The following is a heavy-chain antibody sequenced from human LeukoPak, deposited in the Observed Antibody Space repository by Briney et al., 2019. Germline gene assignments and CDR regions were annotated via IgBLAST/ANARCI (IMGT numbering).Heavy chain of an antibody. CDR2: IYDSGNT. J-gene: IGHJ4*02. V-gene: IGHV4-30-2*01. Sequence: PSETLSLTCGVSGASISSDAYSWSRIRQPPGKCLEWIGYIYDSGNTYYSPSLKSRVTISVDRSKNQFSLRLSSVTAADTAVYYCARVPLRSTSYYFDFWGQGAPVTVSS. CDR3: ARVPLRSTSYYFDF. CDR1: GASISSDAYS. D-gene: IGHD5/OR15-5a*01.